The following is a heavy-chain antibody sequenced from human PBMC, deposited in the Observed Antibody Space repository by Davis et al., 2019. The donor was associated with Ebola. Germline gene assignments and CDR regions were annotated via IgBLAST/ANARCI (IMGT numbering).Heavy chain of an antibody. V-gene: IGHV3-30*18. Sequence: PGGSLRLSCAASGFTFSSYGMHWVRQAPGKGLEWVAVISYDGSNKYYADSVKGRFSISRDNSKNTLYLQMNSLRAEDTAVYYCAKDQNLAYYDSSDYYPAVYWGQGTLVTVSS. J-gene: IGHJ4*02. D-gene: IGHD3-22*01. CDR1: GFTFSSYG. CDR3: AKDQNLAYYDSSDYYPAVY. CDR2: ISYDGSNK.